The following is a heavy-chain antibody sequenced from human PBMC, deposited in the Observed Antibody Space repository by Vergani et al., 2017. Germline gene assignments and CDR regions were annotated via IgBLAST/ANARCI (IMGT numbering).Heavy chain of an antibody. CDR3: ATTMIVVLIPTKRGGAFDY. CDR2: IYHSGST. V-gene: IGHV4-38-2*01. D-gene: IGHD3-22*01. Sequence: QVQLQESVPVLVKPSETLSLTCAVSGYSISRGNYWGWIGQPPGKGLEWIGSIYHSGSTYYNPSLKSRVTISVDTSKNQFSLKLSSVTAADTAVYYCATTMIVVLIPTKRGGAFDYWGQGTLVTVSS. J-gene: IGHJ4*02. CDR1: GYSISRGNY.